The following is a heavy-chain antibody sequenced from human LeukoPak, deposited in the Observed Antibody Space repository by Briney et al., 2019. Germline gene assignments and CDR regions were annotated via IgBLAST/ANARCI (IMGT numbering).Heavy chain of an antibody. Sequence: SETLSLTCTVSGGSISSHYWSWIRQPPGKGLEWIGYIYYSGSTNYNPSLKSRVTISVDTSKNQFSLKLSSVTAADTAVYYCARDNRFDYWGQGTLVTVSS. D-gene: IGHD1-14*01. CDR2: IYYSGST. V-gene: IGHV4-59*11. J-gene: IGHJ4*02. CDR3: ARDNRFDY. CDR1: GGSISSHY.